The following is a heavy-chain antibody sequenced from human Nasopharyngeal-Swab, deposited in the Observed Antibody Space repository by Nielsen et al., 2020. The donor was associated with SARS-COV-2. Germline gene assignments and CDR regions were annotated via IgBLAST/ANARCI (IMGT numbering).Heavy chain of an antibody. CDR1: GYTFTSYY. CDR2: INPSGGST. J-gene: IGHJ6*02. D-gene: IGHD6-13*01. V-gene: IGHV1-46*01. Sequence: ASVKVSCKASGYTFTSYYMHWVRQAPGQGLEWMGIINPSGGSTSYAQKFRGRITMTRDTSTSTVYMELSSLRSEDTAVYYCARYIPGYSSSWSDSDYYYYGMDVWGQGTMVTVSS. CDR3: ARYIPGYSSSWSDSDYYYYGMDV.